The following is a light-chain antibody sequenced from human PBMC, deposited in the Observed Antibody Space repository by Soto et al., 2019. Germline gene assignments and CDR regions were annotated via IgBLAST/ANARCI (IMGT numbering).Light chain of an antibody. CDR3: LQDYNYPWT. V-gene: IGKV1-8*01. CDR1: QGISSY. J-gene: IGKJ1*01. Sequence: IRMTQSPSSLSASTGDRVTITCRASQGISSYLAWYQQKPGKAPKLLIYAASTLQSGVPSRFSGSGSGTDFTLTISSLQPEDFATYYCLQDYNYPWTFGQGTKV. CDR2: AAS.